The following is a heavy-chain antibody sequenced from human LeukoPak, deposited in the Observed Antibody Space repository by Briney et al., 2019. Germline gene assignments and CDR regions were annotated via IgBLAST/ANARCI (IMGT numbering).Heavy chain of an antibody. CDR3: ARADRSLGIDY. Sequence: GGSLRLSCAASGFTVSSNYMNWIRQAPGKGLEWVSYLSGSSSYTNYADSVRGRFTISRDNAKNSLYLQMNSLRAEDTAVYYCARADRSLGIDYWGQGTLVTVSS. V-gene: IGHV3-11*05. D-gene: IGHD6-19*01. CDR2: LSGSSSYT. J-gene: IGHJ4*02. CDR1: GFTVSSNY.